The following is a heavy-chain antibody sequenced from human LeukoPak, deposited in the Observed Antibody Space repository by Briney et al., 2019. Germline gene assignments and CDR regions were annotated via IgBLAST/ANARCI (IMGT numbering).Heavy chain of an antibody. D-gene: IGHD4-17*01. Sequence: GRSLRLSCAASGFTFSSYAMHWVRQAPGKGLEWVAVISYDGSNKYYADSVKGRFTISRDNSKNTLYLQMNSLRAEDTAVYYCARDADYGDYAVDYWGQGTLVTVSS. CDR3: ARDADYGDYAVDY. J-gene: IGHJ4*02. V-gene: IGHV3-30-3*01. CDR2: ISYDGSNK. CDR1: GFTFSSYA.